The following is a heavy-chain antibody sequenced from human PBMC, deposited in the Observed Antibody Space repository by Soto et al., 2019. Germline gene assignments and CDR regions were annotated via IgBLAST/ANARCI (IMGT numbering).Heavy chain of an antibody. CDR1: GFTFSSYG. J-gene: IGHJ4*02. CDR3: AKDYCSSTNCYNDY. Sequence: XGSLRLSCGACGFTFSSYGIHWVRQAPGKGLEWVAVISYDGSNKYYADSVKGRFTISRDNSKHTLFLQMNSLRPEDTAVYYCAKDYCSSTNCYNDYWGQGTRVTVSS. CDR2: ISYDGSNK. D-gene: IGHD2-2*02. V-gene: IGHV3-30*18.